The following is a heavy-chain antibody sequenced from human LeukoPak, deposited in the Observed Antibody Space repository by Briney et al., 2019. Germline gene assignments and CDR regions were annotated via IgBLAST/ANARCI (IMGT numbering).Heavy chain of an antibody. D-gene: IGHD3-22*01. CDR3: AFRSRGYYHDSSGYLPLDY. CDR1: GFIFSNHA. V-gene: IGHV3-23*01. Sequence: PGGSLRLSCAASGFIFSNHAMSWVRQAPGKGLEWVSAISGSGGSTYYADSVKGRFTISRDNSKNTLYLQMNSLRAEDTAVYYCAFRSRGYYHDSSGYLPLDYWGQGTLVTVSS. CDR2: ISGSGGST. J-gene: IGHJ4*02.